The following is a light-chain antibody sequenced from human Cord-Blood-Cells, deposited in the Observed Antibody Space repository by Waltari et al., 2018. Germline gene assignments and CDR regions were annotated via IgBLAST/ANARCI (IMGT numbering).Light chain of an antibody. Sequence: HSALTQPASVSGSPGQSITTSCTGTSSDVGSYHLVSWYQQHPGKAPKLMIYEGSKRPSGVSNRFSGSKSGNTAALTISGLQAEDEADYYCCSYAGSSTLVVGGGTKLTVL. CDR3: CSYAGSSTLV. CDR1: SSDVGSYHL. CDR2: EGS. J-gene: IGLJ2*01. V-gene: IGLV2-23*01.